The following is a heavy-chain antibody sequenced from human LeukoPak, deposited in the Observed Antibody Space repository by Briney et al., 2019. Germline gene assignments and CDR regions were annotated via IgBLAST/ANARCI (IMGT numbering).Heavy chain of an antibody. D-gene: IGHD3-10*01. J-gene: IGHJ4*02. CDR3: AIRGESIDY. Sequence: GASVKVSCKASGYTFTGYYMHWVRQAPGQGLEWMGWINPNSGNTGYAQKFQGRVTMTRNTSISTAYMELSSLRSEDTAVYYCAIRGESIDYWGQGTLVTVSS. V-gene: IGHV1-8*02. CDR1: GYTFTGYY. CDR2: INPNSGNT.